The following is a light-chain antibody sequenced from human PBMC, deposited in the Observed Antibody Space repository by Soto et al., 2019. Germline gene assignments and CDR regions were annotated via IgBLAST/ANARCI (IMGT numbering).Light chain of an antibody. V-gene: IGKV1-5*01. CDR3: QQYHNYPWT. CDR1: QSVNTW. CDR2: DAS. Sequence: DIQMTQSPSTLSASVGDRVTVTCRASQSVNTWLAWYQQKPGEAPHLLIYDASSLEGEVPSRFSGSGSGTEFTLTIASLQPEDSATFYSQQYHNYPWTFGQGTKVEVK. J-gene: IGKJ1*01.